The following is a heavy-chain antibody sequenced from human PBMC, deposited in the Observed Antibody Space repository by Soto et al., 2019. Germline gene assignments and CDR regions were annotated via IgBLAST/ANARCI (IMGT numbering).Heavy chain of an antibody. CDR3: ARASLGYYDSSGYYPIDY. D-gene: IGHD3-22*01. Sequence: QVQLVQSGAEVKKPGSSVTVSCKASGGTFSSYAISWVRQAPGQGLEWMGGIIPIFGTANYAQKFQGRVTITADESTSTAYMELSSLRSEDTAVYYCARASLGYYDSSGYYPIDYWGQGTLVTVSS. CDR2: IIPIFGTA. V-gene: IGHV1-69*01. CDR1: GGTFSSYA. J-gene: IGHJ4*02.